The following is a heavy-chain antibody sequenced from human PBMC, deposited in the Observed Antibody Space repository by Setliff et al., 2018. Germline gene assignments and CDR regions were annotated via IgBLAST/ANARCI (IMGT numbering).Heavy chain of an antibody. V-gene: IGHV4-38-2*02. J-gene: IGHJ4*02. D-gene: IGHD3-10*01. CDR2: LHRVGTF. CDR3: ARAPGRNIRGDY. CDR1: GYSIITGYY. Sequence: PSETLSLTCSVSGYSIITGYYWAWIRRLPGRGLEWIGSLHRVGTFFYNPSLVSRATLSLDTSRNQFSLKLKSVTAADTAVYYCARAPGRNIRGDYWGQGALVTVSS.